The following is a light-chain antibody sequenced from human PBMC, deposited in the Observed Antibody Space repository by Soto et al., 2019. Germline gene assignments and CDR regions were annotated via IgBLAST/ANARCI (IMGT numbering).Light chain of an antibody. V-gene: IGKV3-15*01. J-gene: IGKJ2*01. CDR2: SAS. CDR3: QQGHNWPLT. CDR1: QSISTE. Sequence: EIVMTQSPATLSVSPGERATFSCRASQSISTELAWYQQIPGQPPRLLIYSASTRATGVPARFTGSGSGSEFTLTISGLQSEDFAIYYCQQGHNWPLTFGQGTRLEI.